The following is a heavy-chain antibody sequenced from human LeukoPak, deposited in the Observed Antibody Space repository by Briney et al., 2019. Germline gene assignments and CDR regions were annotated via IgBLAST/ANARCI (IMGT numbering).Heavy chain of an antibody. D-gene: IGHD2-15*01. CDR3: ARDCSGGSCRYEGAFDI. CDR1: GYTFTSYD. Sequence: GASVKVSCKASGYTFTSYDINWVRQATGQGLEWMGWMNPNSGNTGYAQKLQGRVTMTRNTSISTAYMELSSLRSEDTAVYYCARDCSGGSCRYEGAFDIWGQGTMVTVSS. CDR2: MNPNSGNT. V-gene: IGHV1-8*01. J-gene: IGHJ3*02.